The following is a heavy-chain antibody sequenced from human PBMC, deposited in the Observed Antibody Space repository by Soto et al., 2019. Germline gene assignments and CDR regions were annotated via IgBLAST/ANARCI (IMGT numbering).Heavy chain of an antibody. CDR3: ARGLELEANWFDP. D-gene: IGHD1-7*01. V-gene: IGHV4-34*01. J-gene: IGHJ5*02. CDR1: EGSLGGYC. Sequence: WGTLSLACAVYEGSLGGYCWGWRRQPPGKGLEWIGEINHSGSTNYNPSLKSRVTISVDTSKNQFSLKLSSVTAADTAVYYCARGLELEANWFDPWGQGTLVTVSS. CDR2: INHSGST.